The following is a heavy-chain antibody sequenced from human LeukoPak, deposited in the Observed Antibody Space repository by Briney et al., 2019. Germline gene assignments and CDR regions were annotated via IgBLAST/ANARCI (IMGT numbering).Heavy chain of an antibody. Sequence: SGTLSLTCTVSGGSISSGSYYWSWIRQPAGKGLEWIGRIYTSGSTNYNPSLKSQVTISVDTSKNQFSLKLSSVTAADTVVYYCARSPTVFGVVYMDVWGKGTTVTVSS. CDR2: IYTSGST. V-gene: IGHV4-61*02. CDR1: GGSISSGSYY. J-gene: IGHJ6*03. D-gene: IGHD3-3*01. CDR3: ARSPTVFGVVYMDV.